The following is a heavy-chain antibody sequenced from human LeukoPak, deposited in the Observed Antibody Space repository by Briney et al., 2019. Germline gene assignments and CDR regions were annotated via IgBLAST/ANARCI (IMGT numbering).Heavy chain of an antibody. J-gene: IGHJ5*02. Sequence: GESLKISCKGSGYSFTSYWIGWVRQMPGKGLEWMGIIYPGDSDTRCSPSFQGQVTISADKSISTAYLQWSSLKASDTAMYYCARPQLGYCSSTSCSPYNWFDPWGQGTLVTVSS. V-gene: IGHV5-51*01. D-gene: IGHD2-2*01. CDR2: IYPGDSDT. CDR1: GYSFTSYW. CDR3: ARPQLGYCSSTSCSPYNWFDP.